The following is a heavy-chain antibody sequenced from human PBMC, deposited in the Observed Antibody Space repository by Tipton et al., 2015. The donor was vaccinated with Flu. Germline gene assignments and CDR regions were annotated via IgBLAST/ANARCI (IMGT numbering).Heavy chain of an antibody. CDR1: GGSFSGYY. D-gene: IGHD3-10*01. V-gene: IGHV4-34*01. CDR3: ARGVRYYYAKNFDY. J-gene: IGHJ4*02. CDR2: INHSGST. Sequence: LRLSCAVYGGSFSGYYWSWIRQPPGKGLEWIGEINHSGSTNYNPSLKSRVTISVDTSKNQFSLKLSSVTAADTAVYYCARGVRYYYAKNFDYWGQGTLVPVSS.